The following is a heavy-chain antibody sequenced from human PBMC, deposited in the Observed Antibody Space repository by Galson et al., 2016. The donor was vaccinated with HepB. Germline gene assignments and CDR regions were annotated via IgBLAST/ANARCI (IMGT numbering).Heavy chain of an antibody. Sequence: QSGAEVKKPGESLKISCKGSGYSFISYWIAWVRQMPGKGLEWMGIIYPGDSDTRYSPSFQGQVTMSADKSISTAYLQWSSLKASDTAMYYCARLPHYYGSETYRYHDYCMDVWGQGTTVTVSS. CDR1: GYSFISYW. D-gene: IGHD3-10*01. V-gene: IGHV5-51*01. CDR2: IYPGDSDT. CDR3: ARLPHYYGSETYRYHDYCMDV. J-gene: IGHJ6*02.